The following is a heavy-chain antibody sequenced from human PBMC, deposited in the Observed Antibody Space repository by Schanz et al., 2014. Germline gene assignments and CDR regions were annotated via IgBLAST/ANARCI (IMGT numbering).Heavy chain of an antibody. D-gene: IGHD3-9*01. CDR2: ISGSGGTI. Sequence: EVQLLESGGGLVQPGGSLRLSCAASGFTFSSYAMSWVRQAPGKGLEWVSAISGSGGTIYYADSVKGRFTISRDNAKNSLYLQMNSLRAEDTAMYYCVREGSTTPVAGLRSFDWLGRFDYWGQGALXTVSS. J-gene: IGHJ4*02. CDR1: GFTFSSYA. CDR3: VREGSTTPVAGLRSFDWLGRFDY. V-gene: IGHV3-23*01.